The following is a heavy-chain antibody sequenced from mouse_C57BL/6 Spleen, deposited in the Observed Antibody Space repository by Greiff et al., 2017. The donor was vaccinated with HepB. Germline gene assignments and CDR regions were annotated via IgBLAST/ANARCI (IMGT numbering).Heavy chain of an antibody. D-gene: IGHD2-4*01. CDR1: GYTFTDYY. V-gene: IGHV1-76*01. J-gene: IGHJ4*01. Sequence: VKLMESGAELVRPGASVKLSCKASGYTFTDYYINWVKQRPGQGLEWIARIYPGSGNTYYNEKFKGKATLTAEKSSSTAYMQLSSLTSEDSAVYFCARGEDYDGAMDYWGQGTSVTVSS. CDR3: ARGEDYDGAMDY. CDR2: IYPGSGNT.